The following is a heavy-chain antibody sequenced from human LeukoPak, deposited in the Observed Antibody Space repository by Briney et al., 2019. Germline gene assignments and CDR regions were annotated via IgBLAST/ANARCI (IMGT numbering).Heavy chain of an antibody. D-gene: IGHD2-2*01. Sequence: ASVKVSWRAFCCTVHDYLIHWVQQAPGQGLEWMGWINPDNSGTNYAQKFQGRVTMTRDTSIRTVYMDLSRLRSDDTAVFYCTREARVGNWFDPWGQGTQVTVSS. CDR1: CCTVHDYL. CDR2: INPDNSGT. V-gene: IGHV1-2*02. CDR3: TREARVGNWFDP. J-gene: IGHJ5*02.